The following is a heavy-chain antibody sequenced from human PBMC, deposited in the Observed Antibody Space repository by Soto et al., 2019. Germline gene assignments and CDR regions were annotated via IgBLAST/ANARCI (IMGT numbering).Heavy chain of an antibody. CDR1: GFTFDDYT. D-gene: IGHD3-10*01. J-gene: IGHJ6*02. V-gene: IGHV3-9*01. CDR2: ISWNSGSI. CDR3: ATSPGNYYYYGMDV. Sequence: GGSLRLSCAASGFTFDDYTMHWVRQAPGKGLEWVSGISWNSGSIGYADSVKGRFTISRDNAKNSLYLQMNSLRAEDTALYYCATSPGNYYYYGMDVWGQGTTVTVSS.